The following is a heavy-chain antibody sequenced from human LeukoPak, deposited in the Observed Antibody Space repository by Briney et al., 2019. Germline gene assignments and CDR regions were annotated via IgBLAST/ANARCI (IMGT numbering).Heavy chain of an antibody. CDR2: INRDGTGT. CDR1: GFNFRSYW. D-gene: IGHD3-22*01. J-gene: IGHJ4*02. V-gene: IGHV3-74*01. Sequence: PGGSLRLSCVASGFNFRSYWMHWVRQAPGEGLVWVSRINRDGTGTYADSVKGRFTISRDNANNTLYLQMNSLRADDTAVYYCTRDTRTCHSSGCWKPSDYWGQGALVTVSS. CDR3: TRDTRTCHSSGCWKPSDY.